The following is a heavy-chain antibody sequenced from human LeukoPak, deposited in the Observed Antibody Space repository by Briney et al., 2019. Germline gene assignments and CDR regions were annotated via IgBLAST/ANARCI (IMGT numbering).Heavy chain of an antibody. J-gene: IGHJ3*02. CDR1: GGSISSYY. Sequence: SETLSLTCTVSGGSISSYYWSWIRQPPGKGLEWIGEINHSGSTNYNPSLKSRVTISVDTSKNQFSLKLSSVTAADTAVYYCASERYDFWSGYYRPHAFDIWGQGTMVTVSS. CDR3: ASERYDFWSGYYRPHAFDI. V-gene: IGHV4-34*01. D-gene: IGHD3-3*01. CDR2: INHSGST.